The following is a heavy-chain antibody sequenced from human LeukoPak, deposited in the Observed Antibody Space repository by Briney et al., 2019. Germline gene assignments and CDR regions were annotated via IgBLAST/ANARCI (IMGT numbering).Heavy chain of an antibody. V-gene: IGHV3-21*01. Sequence: PGGSLRLSCAASGFTFSTYSMNWVRQAPGKGLEWVSSISSGSSYIYYADSVKGRFTISRDNAKNSLYPQMNSLRAEDTAVYYCARVRGPQLSYFDYWGQGTLVTVSS. CDR3: ARVRGPQLSYFDY. CDR1: GFTFSTYS. D-gene: IGHD3-10*01. J-gene: IGHJ4*02. CDR2: ISSGSSYI.